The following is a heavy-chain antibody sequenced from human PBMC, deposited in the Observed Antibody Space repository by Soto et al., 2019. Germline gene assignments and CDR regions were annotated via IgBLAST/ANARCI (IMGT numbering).Heavy chain of an antibody. CDR1: GYTFTSYG. CDR3: ARDGRKHLCVEGLSAMDV. J-gene: IGHJ6*02. D-gene: IGHD5-18*01. V-gene: IGHV1-18*01. CDR2: ISGDNGQT. Sequence: QVQVVQSGPEVKKPGASVMVSYKASGYTFTSYGISWVRQAPGQGLEWMGWISGDNGQTTYGQKFRGRVTITTDTSTRTAYMELRSLRSDDTGVYYCARDGRKHLCVEGLSAMDVLGQGSTVTVSS.